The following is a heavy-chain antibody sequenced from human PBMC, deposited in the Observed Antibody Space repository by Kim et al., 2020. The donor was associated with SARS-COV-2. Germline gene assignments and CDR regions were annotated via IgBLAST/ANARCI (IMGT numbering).Heavy chain of an antibody. D-gene: IGHD6-13*01. Sequence: QEIQGRVTMTEDTSTDTAYMALSSLRSEDTAVYYCATSGSSWTRSGWFDPWGQGTLVTVSS. CDR3: ATSGSSWTRSGWFDP. V-gene: IGHV1-24*01. J-gene: IGHJ5*02.